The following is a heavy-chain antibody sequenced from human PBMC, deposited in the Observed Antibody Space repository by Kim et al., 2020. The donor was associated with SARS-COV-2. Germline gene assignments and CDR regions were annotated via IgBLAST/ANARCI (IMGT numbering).Heavy chain of an antibody. CDR2: IYYSGST. Sequence: SETLSLTCTVSGGSISSSSYYWGWIRQPPGKGLEWIGSIYYSGSTYYNPSLKSRVTISVDTSKNQFSLKLSSVTAADTAVYYCASSHIVVVPAAIKYYYYMDVWGKGTTVTVSS. CDR1: GGSISSSSYY. CDR3: ASSHIVVVPAAIKYYYYMDV. D-gene: IGHD2-2*02. J-gene: IGHJ6*03. V-gene: IGHV4-39*01.